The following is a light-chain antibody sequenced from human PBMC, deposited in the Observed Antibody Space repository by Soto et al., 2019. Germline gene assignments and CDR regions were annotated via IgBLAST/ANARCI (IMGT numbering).Light chain of an antibody. CDR3: SSYRGSSTLYV. Sequence: QSALTQPASVSGSPGQSITISCTGTSSDVGTYNYVSWYQQHPGKAPTLMIYEVNNRPSGVSNRFSGSKSDNTASLTISGLQAEDEADYYCSSYRGSSTLYVFGTGTKVTV. V-gene: IGLV2-14*01. CDR2: EVN. CDR1: SSDVGTYNY. J-gene: IGLJ1*01.